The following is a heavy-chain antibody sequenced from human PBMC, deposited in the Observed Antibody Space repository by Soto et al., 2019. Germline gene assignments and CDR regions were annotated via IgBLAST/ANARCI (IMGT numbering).Heavy chain of an antibody. D-gene: IGHD2-21*02. J-gene: IGHJ4*02. CDR2: ISSSGYST. CDR1: GFTFNNYA. Sequence: HPGGSLRLSCAASGFTFNNYAMSWVRQAPGKGLEWVSAISSSGYSTYYADSVKGRFTISRDKSKNTVYLQMNNLRAEDTAVYYCAKGSVVVAAKFDSWGQGTLVTVSS. CDR3: AKGSVVVAAKFDS. V-gene: IGHV3-23*01.